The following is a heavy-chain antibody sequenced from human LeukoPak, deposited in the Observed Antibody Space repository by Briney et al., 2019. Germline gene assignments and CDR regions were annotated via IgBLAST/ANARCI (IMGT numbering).Heavy chain of an antibody. Sequence: ASVKVSCKASGYTFTGYYMHWVRQAPGQGLEWMGWINPNSGGTNYAQKFQGRVTMTRDTSISTAYMELSRLRSDDTAVYYCGIAAAGTGGYFDYWGQGTLVTVSS. V-gene: IGHV1-2*02. CDR2: INPNSGGT. D-gene: IGHD6-13*01. CDR1: GYTFTGYY. J-gene: IGHJ4*02. CDR3: GIAAAGTGGYFDY.